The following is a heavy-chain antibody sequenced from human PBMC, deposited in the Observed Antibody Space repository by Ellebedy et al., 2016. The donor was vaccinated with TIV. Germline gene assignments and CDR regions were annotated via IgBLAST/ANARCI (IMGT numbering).Heavy chain of an antibody. Sequence: HTGGSLRLSXVASGFTFGRYWMHWVRQAPGNKLVWVSRIKSDGSSTTYADSVKGRFTTSRDNARNTLYLQMNSLRVEDTAVYFCARDRGDYSISGPWGQGTLVTVSS. D-gene: IGHD4-11*01. V-gene: IGHV3-74*01. CDR1: GFTFGRYW. CDR3: ARDRGDYSISGP. J-gene: IGHJ5*02. CDR2: IKSDGSST.